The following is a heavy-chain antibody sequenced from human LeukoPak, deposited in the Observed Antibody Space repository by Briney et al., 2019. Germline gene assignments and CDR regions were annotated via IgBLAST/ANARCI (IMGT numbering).Heavy chain of an antibody. Sequence: QPGGSLRLSCVGSGFAFGVHAMSWVPQAPGKGPEWVATIGSGADLFYAESVKGRLTISRDDFRNTVWLQMNSLRAEDTALYYCEKDWTPHNRVYDCLDAWGQGTQVSVSS. D-gene: IGHD3-16*01. CDR3: EKDWTPHNRVYDCLDA. V-gene: IGHV3-23*01. CDR1: GFAFGVHA. CDR2: IGSGADL. J-gene: IGHJ5*02.